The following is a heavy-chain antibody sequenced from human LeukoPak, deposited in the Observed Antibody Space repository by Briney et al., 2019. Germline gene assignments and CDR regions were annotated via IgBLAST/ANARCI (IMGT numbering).Heavy chain of an antibody. D-gene: IGHD3-10*01. J-gene: IGHJ4*02. V-gene: IGHV4-39*01. CDR2: IYYSGST. Sequence: PSETLSLTCTVSGGSISSSSYYWGWIRQPPGKGLEWIGSIYYSGSTYYNPSLKSRVTISVDTSKNQFSLKLSSVTAADTAVYCCARGGSWGFFDYWGQGTLVTVSS. CDR3: ARGGSWGFFDY. CDR1: GGSISSSSYY.